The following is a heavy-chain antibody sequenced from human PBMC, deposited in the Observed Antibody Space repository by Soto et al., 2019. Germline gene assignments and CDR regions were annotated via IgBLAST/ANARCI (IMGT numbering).Heavy chain of an antibody. CDR2: IYYSGST. J-gene: IGHJ5*02. V-gene: IGHV4-59*01. Sequence: SETLSLTCTFSGGSIISYYWSWIRQPPGKGLEWVGYIYYSGSTNYNPSLKSRVTISVDTSKNQFSLKLSSVTAADTAVYYCARQTSPPYYYDSSGYYWGGWFDPWGQGTLVTVSS. CDR3: ARQTSPPYYYDSSGYYWGGWFDP. D-gene: IGHD3-22*01. CDR1: GGSIISYY.